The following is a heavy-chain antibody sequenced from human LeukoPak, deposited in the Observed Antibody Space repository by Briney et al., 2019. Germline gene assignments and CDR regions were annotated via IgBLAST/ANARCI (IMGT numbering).Heavy chain of an antibody. J-gene: IGHJ6*03. CDR2: IIPIFGTA. V-gene: IGHV1-69*06. CDR3: ARAQAETQARLSNRIYYYYYYMDV. D-gene: IGHD3-16*02. Sequence: GASVKVSCKASGGTFSSYAISWVRQAPGQGLEWMGGIIPIFGTANYAQKFQGRVTITADKSTSTAYMELSSLRSEDTAVYYCARAQAETQARLSNRIYYYYYYMDVWGKGTTVTISS. CDR1: GGTFSSYA.